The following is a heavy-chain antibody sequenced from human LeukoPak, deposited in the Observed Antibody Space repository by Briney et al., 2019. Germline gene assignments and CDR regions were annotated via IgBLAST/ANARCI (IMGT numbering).Heavy chain of an antibody. D-gene: IGHD3-10*01. CDR2: ISSDGSIT. CDR3: ATYPHPSGGYDSGTYAPFDY. CDR1: GFSFSTFW. V-gene: IGHV3-74*03. J-gene: IGHJ4*02. Sequence: GSLRLSCAASGFSFSTFWMHWVRQAPGKGPVWVSRISSDGSITTYADSVRGRFTISRDNAKDTPYLQMNSLRAEDTAVYYCATYPHPSGGYDSGTYAPFDYWGQGTLVTVSS.